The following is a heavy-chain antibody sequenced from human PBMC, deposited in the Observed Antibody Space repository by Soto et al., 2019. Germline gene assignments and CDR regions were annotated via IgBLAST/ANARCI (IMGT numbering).Heavy chain of an antibody. V-gene: IGHV1-18*01. CDR2: ISAYNGNT. J-gene: IGHJ4*02. CDR1: GYTFTSYG. CDR3: ARDTRGYSYDMMGWYYLDY. Sequence: ASVKVSCKASGYTFTSYGISWVRQAPGQGLEWMGWISAYNGNTNYAQKPQGRVTMTTDTSTSTAYMELRSLRSDDTAVYYCARDTRGYSYDMMGWYYLDYWGQGTLVTVSS. D-gene: IGHD5-18*01.